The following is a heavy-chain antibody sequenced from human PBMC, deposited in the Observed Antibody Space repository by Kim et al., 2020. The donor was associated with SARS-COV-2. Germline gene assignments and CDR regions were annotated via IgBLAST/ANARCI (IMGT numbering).Heavy chain of an antibody. Sequence: SETLSLTCTVSGGSISSSSYYWGWIRQPPGKGLEWIGSIYYSGSTYYNPSLKSRVTISVDTSKNQFSLKLSSVTAADTAVYYCARHLRFDSWYFDLWGRGTLVTVSS. CDR3: ARHLRFDSWYFDL. CDR1: GGSISSSSYY. CDR2: IYYSGST. V-gene: IGHV4-39*01. J-gene: IGHJ2*01. D-gene: IGHD2-21*01.